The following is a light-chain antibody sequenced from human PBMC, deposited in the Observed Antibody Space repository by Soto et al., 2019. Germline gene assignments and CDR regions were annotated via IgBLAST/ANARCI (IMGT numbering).Light chain of an antibody. CDR3: QQYNNWPLT. J-gene: IGKJ5*01. V-gene: IGKV3-15*01. Sequence: EVVMTQSPATLSVSPVERATLSCMASQSVSSNLAWYQQKPGQAPRLLIHGASTRATGIPARFSGSGSGTDFTLTISSLQSEDLAVYYCQQYNNWPLTFGQGTRLEIK. CDR2: GAS. CDR1: QSVSSN.